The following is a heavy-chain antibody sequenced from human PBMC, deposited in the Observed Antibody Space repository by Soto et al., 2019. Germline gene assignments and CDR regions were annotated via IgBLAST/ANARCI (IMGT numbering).Heavy chain of an antibody. CDR1: GGSISSYY. CDR2: IYYSGST. J-gene: IGHJ4*02. CDR3: ARGGFEYSGYTSYFDY. V-gene: IGHV4-59*01. Sequence: TSETLSLTCTVSGGSISSYYWSWIRQPPGKGLEWIGYIYYSGSTNYNPSLKSRVTISVDTSKNQFSLKLSSVTAADTAVYYCARGGFEYSGYTSYFDYWGQGTLVTVSS. D-gene: IGHD5-12*01.